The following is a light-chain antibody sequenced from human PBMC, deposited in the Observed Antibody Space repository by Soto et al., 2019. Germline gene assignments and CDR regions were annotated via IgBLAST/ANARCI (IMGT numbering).Light chain of an antibody. CDR1: QSVLYSSNNKNY. Sequence: DIVMTQSPDSLAVSLGERATINCKSSQSVLYSSNNKNYLAWYQQRPGQPPNLLIYWASTRESGVPDRFSGSGSGTDFTLTISSLRAEDVAIYYCQQYFSFPWTFGQGTKVEIK. J-gene: IGKJ1*01. CDR2: WAS. CDR3: QQYFSFPWT. V-gene: IGKV4-1*01.